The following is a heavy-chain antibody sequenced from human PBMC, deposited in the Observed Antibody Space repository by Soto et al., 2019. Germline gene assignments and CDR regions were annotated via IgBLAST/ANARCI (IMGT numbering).Heavy chain of an antibody. CDR1: GYTFTTFA. J-gene: IGHJ4*02. CDR3: ARGADPYFTVPFDY. D-gene: IGHD4-17*01. Sequence: GXSVKGSSKASGYTFTTFALAGVRQAPGQGLEWMGWISPYNGNINYRQKFKGRVTLTTDTSTNTVYMELRSLTSDDTALYYCARGADPYFTVPFDYWGQGTLVTVSS. CDR2: ISPYNGNI. V-gene: IGHV1-18*01.